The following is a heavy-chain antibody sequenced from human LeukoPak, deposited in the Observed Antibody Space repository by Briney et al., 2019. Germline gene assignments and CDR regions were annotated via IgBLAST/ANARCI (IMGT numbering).Heavy chain of an antibody. V-gene: IGHV1-2*02. J-gene: IGHJ4*02. CDR2: INPNSGGT. CDR3: VVAGTTFHYLDY. CDR1: GYTFTGYD. Sequence: ASVKVTCKASGYTFTGYDMHWVRQAPAQGLEWMGWINPNSGGTSYAQRFQGRVTMTRDTSSSTAYMEVNSLRSDDTAVYYCVVAGTTFHYLDYWGQGSLVTVPS. D-gene: IGHD6-19*01.